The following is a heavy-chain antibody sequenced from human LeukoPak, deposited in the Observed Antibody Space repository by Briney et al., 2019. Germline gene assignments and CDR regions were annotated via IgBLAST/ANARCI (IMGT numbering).Heavy chain of an antibody. D-gene: IGHD3-3*01. CDR2: IYYSGST. CDR3: ARESIWSGYFY. V-gene: IGHV4-59*01. CDR1: GGSISSYY. J-gene: IGHJ4*02. Sequence: PSETLSLTCTVSGGSISSYYWSWIRQPPGKGLEWIGYIYYSGSTNYNPSLKSRVTISVDTSKNQFSLKLSSVTAADTAVYYCARESIWSGYFYWGQGTLVTVSS.